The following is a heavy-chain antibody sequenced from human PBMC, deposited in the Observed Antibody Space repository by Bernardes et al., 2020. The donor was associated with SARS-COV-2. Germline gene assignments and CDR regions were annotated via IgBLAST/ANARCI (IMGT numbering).Heavy chain of an antibody. CDR2: IGSGGGT. J-gene: IGHJ2*01. CDR1: GFTFSSYD. CDR3: AREIETPGHWYFDL. V-gene: IGHV3-13*04. Sequence: GGSLRLSCAAFGFTFSSYDIHWVRRVPGNGLEWVSSIGSGGGTNYAGSVKGRFTISRENAKSSSYLQMNGLRAGDTAVYYCAREIETPGHWYFDLWGRGTLVTVSS. D-gene: IGHD3-22*01.